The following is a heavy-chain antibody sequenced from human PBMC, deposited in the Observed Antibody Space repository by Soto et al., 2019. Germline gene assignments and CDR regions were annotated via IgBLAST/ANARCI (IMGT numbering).Heavy chain of an antibody. CDR2: ISYDGNIK. V-gene: IGHV3-30-3*01. CDR1: AFSFSHYA. J-gene: IGHJ6*02. D-gene: IGHD2-15*01. Sequence: GGSLRLSCAASAFSFSHYAMRWVRQAPGEGLECVAVISYDGNIKRYADSVKGRFTISRDNSENTLYLQMNSLSPEDTAVYYCARAGYCSGGRCYSPYYSYYGMDVWGQGTTVTVSS. CDR3: ARAGYCSGGRCYSPYYSYYGMDV.